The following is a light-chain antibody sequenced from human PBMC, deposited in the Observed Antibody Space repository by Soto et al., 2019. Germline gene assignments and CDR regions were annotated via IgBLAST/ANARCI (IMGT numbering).Light chain of an antibody. CDR1: QRVSSN. Sequence: EIVMTQSPATLSVSPGERATLSCRASQRVSSNLAWYQQKPGQAPRLLIYGASTRATGIPARFSGSGSGTEFTLTISSLQSEDFAVYYCQQYNNWRPWTFGQGTKVEI. CDR2: GAS. CDR3: QQYNNWRPWT. V-gene: IGKV3-15*01. J-gene: IGKJ1*01.